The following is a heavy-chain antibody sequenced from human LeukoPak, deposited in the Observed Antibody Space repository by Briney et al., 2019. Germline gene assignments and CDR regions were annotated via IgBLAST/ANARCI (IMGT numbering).Heavy chain of an antibody. CDR1: GFTFSSYS. CDR3: ATYLAYCGGDCPGYFQH. D-gene: IGHD2-21*01. CDR2: ISSSSTI. J-gene: IGHJ1*01. V-gene: IGHV3-48*01. Sequence: GGSLRLSCAASGFTFSSYSMNWVRQAPGKGLEWVSYISSSSTIYYADSVKGRFTISRDNAKNSLYLQMNSLRAEDTAVYYCATYLAYCGGDCPGYFQHWGQGTLVTVSS.